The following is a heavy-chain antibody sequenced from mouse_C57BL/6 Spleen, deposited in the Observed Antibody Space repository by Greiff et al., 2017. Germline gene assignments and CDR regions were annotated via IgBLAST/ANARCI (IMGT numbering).Heavy chain of an antibody. CDR1: GFSLTSYG. CDR3: ARPLYDGYYAFAY. J-gene: IGHJ3*01. V-gene: IGHV2-6*03. CDR2: IWSDGST. D-gene: IGHD2-3*01. Sequence: QVQLKQSGPGLVAPSQSLSITCTVSGFSLTSYGVHWVRQPPGKGLEWLVVIWSDGSTTYNSALKSRLSISKDNSKSQVFLKMNSLQTDDTAMYYCARPLYDGYYAFAYWGQGTLVTVSA.